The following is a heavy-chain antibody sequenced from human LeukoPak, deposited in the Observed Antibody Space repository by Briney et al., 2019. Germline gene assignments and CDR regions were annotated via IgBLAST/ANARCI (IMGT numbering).Heavy chain of an antibody. CDR1: GYTFTDYY. CDR2: VDPEDGET. J-gene: IGHJ4*02. Sequence: ASVKISCKVSGYTFTDYYMHWVQQAPGKGLEWMGLVDPEDGETIYAEKFQGRVTITADTSTDTAYMELSSLRSEDTAVYYCARALYCSSTSCRDYWGQGTLVTVSS. V-gene: IGHV1-69-2*01. D-gene: IGHD2-2*01. CDR3: ARALYCSSTSCRDY.